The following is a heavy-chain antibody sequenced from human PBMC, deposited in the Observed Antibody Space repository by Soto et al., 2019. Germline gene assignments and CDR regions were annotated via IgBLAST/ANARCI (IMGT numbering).Heavy chain of an antibody. V-gene: IGHV4-4*02. J-gene: IGHJ4*02. Sequence: QVQLQESGPGLVKPSGTLSLTCAVSGGSISSSNWWSWVRQPPGKGLEWIGEIHHSGSTNYNPSLKSRGTISVDKSKNQCSLRLSSVNAADTAVYYCAGVGYCSGGSCLDYWGQGTLVTVSS. CDR3: AGVGYCSGGSCLDY. D-gene: IGHD2-15*01. CDR1: GGSISSSNW. CDR2: IHHSGST.